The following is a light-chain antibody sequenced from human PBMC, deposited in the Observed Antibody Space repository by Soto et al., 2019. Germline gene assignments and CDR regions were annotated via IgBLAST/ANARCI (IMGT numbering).Light chain of an antibody. J-gene: IGKJ5*01. V-gene: IGKV3-15*01. CDR2: GAS. CDR3: QQYKNWPL. Sequence: PGERATLSCRASQRVSRNLAWYQQKPGQAPRLLLYGASTRATGIPVRFSGSGFGTEFTLTISSLQSEDFAVYYCQQYKNWPLVGPGTRREIK. CDR1: QRVSRN.